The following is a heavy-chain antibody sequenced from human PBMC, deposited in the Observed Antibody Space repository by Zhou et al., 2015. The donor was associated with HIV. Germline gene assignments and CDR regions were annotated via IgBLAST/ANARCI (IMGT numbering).Heavy chain of an antibody. CDR2: IRSKGYGGTT. CDR1: GFTFGDYA. D-gene: IGHD2-2*01. CDR3: ARQIIVPAAVPPFLDS. Sequence: EVQLVESGGGLVQPGRSLRLSCTASGFTFGDYALSWFRQAPGKGLEWVGFIRSKGYGGTTEYAASVKGRFTISRDDSKSIAYLQMNSLKTEDTAVYYCARQIIVPAAVPPFLDSWGQGTLVTVSS. J-gene: IGHJ5*02. V-gene: IGHV3-49*03.